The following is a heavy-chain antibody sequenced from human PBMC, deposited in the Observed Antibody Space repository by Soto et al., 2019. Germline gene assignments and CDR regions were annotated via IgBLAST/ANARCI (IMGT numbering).Heavy chain of an antibody. CDR1: GFTFTSSA. CDR3: AAGPYRITMIVASFPGDFEI. V-gene: IGHV1-58*01. Sequence: GASVKVSCKASGFTFTSSAVQWVRQARGQRLEWIGWIVVGSGNTNYAQKFQERVTITRDMSTSTAYMELSSLRSEDTAVYYCAAGPYRITMIVASFPGDFEIWGEGTMVTVSS. J-gene: IGHJ3*02. D-gene: IGHD3-22*01. CDR2: IVVGSGNT.